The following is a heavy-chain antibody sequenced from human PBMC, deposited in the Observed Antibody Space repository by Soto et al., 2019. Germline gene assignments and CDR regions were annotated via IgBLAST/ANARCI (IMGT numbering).Heavy chain of an antibody. D-gene: IGHD3-10*01. J-gene: IGHJ4*02. CDR3: ARDDYGPNY. CDR2: IRYDGTNK. CDR1: GFAFYNYN. V-gene: IGHV3-33*01. Sequence: QVQVVESGGGVVQPGRSLRLSCTASGFAFYNYNIHWVRQAPGKGLEWVAVIRYDGTNKDYADSVKGRFTISRDNSKSTLYLQMNSLRAEDTAVYYCARDDYGPNYWGQGTLPTVSS.